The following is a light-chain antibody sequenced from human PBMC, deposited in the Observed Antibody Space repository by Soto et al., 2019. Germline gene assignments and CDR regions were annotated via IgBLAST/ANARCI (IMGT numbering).Light chain of an antibody. CDR3: QQSYSTPRT. V-gene: IGKV1-39*01. Sequence: DIQMTQSPSSLSASVGDRVTITCRASQSISNYLNWYQQKPGIAPKLLIYGASSLQSGVPSRVSGSGYGTVFTLTISSLQPEDFATYYCQQSYSTPRTFGGGTKVEIK. J-gene: IGKJ4*01. CDR1: QSISNY. CDR2: GAS.